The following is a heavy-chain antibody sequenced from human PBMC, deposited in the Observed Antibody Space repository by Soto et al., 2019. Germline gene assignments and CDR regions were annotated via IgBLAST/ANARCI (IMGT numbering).Heavy chain of an antibody. CDR3: ARGGREYASFPCDY. CDR1: GFTFSSYA. D-gene: IGHD6-6*01. V-gene: IGHV3-23*01. Sequence: EVQLLESGGGLVQPGGSLRLSCAASGFTFSSYAINWVRQAPGKGLEWVSSISGNGSNTYYADSVKGRFTISRDNSKNTLYLQMNSLRAEDTAVYYCARGGREYASFPCDYWGQGTLVTVSS. CDR2: ISGNGSNT. J-gene: IGHJ4*02.